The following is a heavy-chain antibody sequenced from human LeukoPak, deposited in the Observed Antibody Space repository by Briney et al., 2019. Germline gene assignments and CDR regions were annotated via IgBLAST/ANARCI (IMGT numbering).Heavy chain of an antibody. Sequence: PGGSLRLSCAASGFTFSSYSMNWVRQAPGKGLEWVSSISSSSSYIYYADSVKGRFTISRGNAKNSLYLQMNSLRAEDTAAYYCARADITMVRGVTYYFDYWGQGTLVTVSS. V-gene: IGHV3-21*01. CDR2: ISSSSSYI. CDR1: GFTFSSYS. D-gene: IGHD3-10*01. CDR3: ARADITMVRGVTYYFDY. J-gene: IGHJ4*02.